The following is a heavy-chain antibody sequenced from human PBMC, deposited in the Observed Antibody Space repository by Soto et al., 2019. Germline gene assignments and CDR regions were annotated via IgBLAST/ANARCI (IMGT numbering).Heavy chain of an antibody. V-gene: IGHV3-33*01. D-gene: IGHD1-26*01. Sequence: PGGSLRLSCAASGFTFSSYGMHCVRQAPGKGLEWVAVICDDGSNKYYADSVKGRFTISRDNSKNTLYLQMNSLRAEDTAVYYCARGGPAATDAFDIWGQGTMVTISS. CDR3: ARGGPAATDAFDI. J-gene: IGHJ3*02. CDR1: GFTFSSYG. CDR2: ICDDGSNK.